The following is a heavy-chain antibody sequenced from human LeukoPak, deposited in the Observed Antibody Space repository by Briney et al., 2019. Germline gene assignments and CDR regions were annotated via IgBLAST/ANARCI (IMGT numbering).Heavy chain of an antibody. CDR2: IYSGGST. V-gene: IGHV3-66*01. CDR3: ARAPVAGSKTY. D-gene: IGHD6-19*01. Sequence: PGGSLRLSCAASGFTVSSNYMSWVRQAPGKGLEWVSVIYSGGSTYYADSVKGRFTISRDNSKNTLYLQMNSLRAEDTAVYYCARAPVAGSKTYWGQGTLVTVSS. CDR1: GFTVSSNY. J-gene: IGHJ4*02.